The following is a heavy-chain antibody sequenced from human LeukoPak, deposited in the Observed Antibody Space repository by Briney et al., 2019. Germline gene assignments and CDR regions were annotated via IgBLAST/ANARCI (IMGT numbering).Heavy chain of an antibody. CDR1: GFTFSSYA. J-gene: IGHJ4*02. D-gene: IGHD3-10*01. V-gene: IGHV3-23*01. CDR2: ISGSGGST. CDR3: AKGTRGSGTSYNDDY. Sequence: PGGSLRLSCAASGFTFSSYAMSWVRQAPGKGLEWVSAISGSGGSTYYADSVKGRFTISRDNSKNTLYLQMNSLRAEDTAIYYCAKGTRGSGTSYNDDYWGQETLVTVSS.